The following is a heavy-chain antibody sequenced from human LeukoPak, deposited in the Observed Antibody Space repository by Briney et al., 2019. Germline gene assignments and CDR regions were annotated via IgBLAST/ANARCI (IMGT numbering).Heavy chain of an antibody. Sequence: LQTLSLTCTVSGGSISSGGYYWSWIRQHPGKGLEWIGYIYYSGSTYYNPSLKSRVTISVDTSKNQFSLKLSSVTAADTAVYYCARDLGTDYGGNLYYYYMDVWGKGTTVTVSS. D-gene: IGHD4-23*01. CDR3: ARDLGTDYGGNLYYYYMDV. V-gene: IGHV4-31*03. CDR2: IYYSGST. J-gene: IGHJ6*03. CDR1: GGSISSGGYY.